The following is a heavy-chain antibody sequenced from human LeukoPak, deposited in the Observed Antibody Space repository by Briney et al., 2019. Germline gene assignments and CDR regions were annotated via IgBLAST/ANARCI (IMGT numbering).Heavy chain of an antibody. J-gene: IGHJ6*02. CDR2: TKNRANSHIT. CDR1: GFTLSDHY. V-gene: IGHV3-72*01. CDR3: ARDTDTALDV. Sequence: GGSLRLPCVASGFTLSDHYMDWVRQAPGKGLEWISRTKNRANSHITQYAASVNGRFIASRDDSKNSLFLQMNSLKAEDTAVHYCARDTDTALDVWGQGTTVTVSS.